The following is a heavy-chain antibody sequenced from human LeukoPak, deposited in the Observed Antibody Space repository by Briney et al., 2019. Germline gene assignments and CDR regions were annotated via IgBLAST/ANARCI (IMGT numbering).Heavy chain of an antibody. J-gene: IGHJ6*02. D-gene: IGHD5-24*01. CDR1: GFTFSSYS. CDR3: ARDLKDGYNLAGMDV. CDR2: ISSSSSYI. Sequence: GGSLRLSCAASGFTFSSYSMNWARQAPGKGLEWVSSISSSSSYIHYADSVKGRFTISRDNAKNSLYLQMNSLRAEDTAVYYCARDLKDGYNLAGMDVWGQGTTVTVSS. V-gene: IGHV3-21*01.